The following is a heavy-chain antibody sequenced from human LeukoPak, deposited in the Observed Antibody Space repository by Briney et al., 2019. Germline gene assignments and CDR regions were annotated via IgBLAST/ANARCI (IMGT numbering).Heavy chain of an antibody. CDR3: STLTSRGLSDS. Sequence: PGGSLRLSCAASGFTFTNAWMNWVRQAPGKGLEWVGRIKSKADGETINYAAPVKGRFTFSRDDSKNMLYLQMNSLKSEDTAVYYCSTLTSRGLSDSWGQGTLVTVSS. J-gene: IGHJ4*02. V-gene: IGHV3-15*07. D-gene: IGHD1-20*01. CDR1: GFTFTNAW. CDR2: IKSKADGETI.